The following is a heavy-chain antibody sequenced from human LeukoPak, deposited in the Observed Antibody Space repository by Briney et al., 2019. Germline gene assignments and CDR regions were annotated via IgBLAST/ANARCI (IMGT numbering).Heavy chain of an antibody. CDR1: GDSISTSNSY. V-gene: IGHV4-39*01. D-gene: IGHD1-14*01. J-gene: IGHJ4*02. CDR3: ARRVRSADHRCDY. Sequence: SETLPLTCTVSGDSISTSNSYWGWIRQPPGKGLEWIGSIYYSGNTYYNASLKSRVTISVDTSKNQFSLKLTSVTAADTAVYYCARRVRSADHRCDYWGQGTLVTVSS. CDR2: IYYSGNT.